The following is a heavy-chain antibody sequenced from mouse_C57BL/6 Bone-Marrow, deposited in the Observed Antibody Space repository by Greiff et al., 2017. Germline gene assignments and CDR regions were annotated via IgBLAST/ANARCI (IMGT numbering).Heavy chain of an antibody. Sequence: EVKLLESGPGLAKPSQTLSLTCSVTGYSITSDYWNWIRQFPGNKLEYMGYISYSGSTYYNPSLKSRISITRDTSKNQYYLQLNSVTTEDTATYYCARRRGSSPYYAMDYWGQGTSVTVSS. D-gene: IGHD1-1*01. CDR2: ISYSGST. CDR3: ARRRGSSPYYAMDY. J-gene: IGHJ4*01. CDR1: GYSITSDY. V-gene: IGHV3-8*01.